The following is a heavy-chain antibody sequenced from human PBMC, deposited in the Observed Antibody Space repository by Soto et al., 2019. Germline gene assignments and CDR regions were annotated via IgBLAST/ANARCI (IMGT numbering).Heavy chain of an antibody. J-gene: IGHJ4*02. CDR3: TTAERGKTGTRI. CDR1: GFTFSDYY. Sequence: QAQLVESGGGLVKPGGSLRLSCAASGFTFSDYYMSWVRQAPGKGLEWLSYISQTSTYTAYADSVRGRFTISRDNAKNSLYLQMNSLRVVDTAVYFCTTAERGKTGTRIWGQGTLVTVSS. D-gene: IGHD1-1*01. CDR2: ISQTSTYT. V-gene: IGHV3-11*06.